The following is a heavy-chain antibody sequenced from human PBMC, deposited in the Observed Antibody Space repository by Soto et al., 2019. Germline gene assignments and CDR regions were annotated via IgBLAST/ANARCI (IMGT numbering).Heavy chain of an antibody. CDR3: ARDNGYDILPGYYTGFDY. CDR2: ISAYNGNT. V-gene: IGHV1-18*01. CDR1: GYTFTSYG. Sequence: ASVKVSCKASGYTFTSYGISWVRQAPGQGLEWMGWISAYNGNTNYAQKLQGRVTMTTDTSTSTAYMELRSLRSDDTAVYYCARDNGYDILPGYYTGFDYSGQATLVTVSS. D-gene: IGHD3-9*01. J-gene: IGHJ4*02.